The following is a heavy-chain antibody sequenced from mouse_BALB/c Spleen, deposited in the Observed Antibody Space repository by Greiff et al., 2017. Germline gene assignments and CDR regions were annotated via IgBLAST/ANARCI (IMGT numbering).Heavy chain of an antibody. CDR2: ISYDGSN. CDR1: GYSITSGYY. CDR3: ARDEESY. J-gene: IGHJ3*01. Sequence: EVKLMESGPGLVKPSQSLSLTCSVTGYSITSGYYWNWIRQFPGNKLEWMGYISYDGSNNYNPSLKNRISITRDTSKNQFFLKLNSVTTEDTATYYCARDEESYWGQGTLVTVSA. V-gene: IGHV3-6*02.